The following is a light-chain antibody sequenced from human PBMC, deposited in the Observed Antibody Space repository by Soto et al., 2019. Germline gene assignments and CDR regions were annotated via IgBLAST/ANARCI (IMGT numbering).Light chain of an antibody. CDR2: EVT. J-gene: IGLJ3*02. V-gene: IGLV2-8*01. CDR1: SSDVGAYNY. Sequence: QSALPQPPSASGSPGQSVTISCTGTSSDVGAYNYVSWYQQYPGKAPKLMIYEVTKRPSGVPDRFSGAKSGNTASLTVSGLQAEDEADYYCTSYVGNDIWVFGGGTKLTVL. CDR3: TSYVGNDIWV.